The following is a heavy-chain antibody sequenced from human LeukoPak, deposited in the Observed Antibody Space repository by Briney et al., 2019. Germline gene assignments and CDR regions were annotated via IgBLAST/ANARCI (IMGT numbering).Heavy chain of an antibody. CDR3: AKDPGSGYWDDYFDY. Sequence: GGSLRLSCAASGFTFSSYGMHWVRQAPGKGLEWVAFIRYDGSNKYYADSVKGRFTISRDNSKNTLYLQMNSLRAEDTAVYYCAKDPGSGYWDDYFDYWGQGTLVTVSS. D-gene: IGHD3-22*01. J-gene: IGHJ4*02. CDR1: GFTFSSYG. V-gene: IGHV3-30*02. CDR2: IRYDGSNK.